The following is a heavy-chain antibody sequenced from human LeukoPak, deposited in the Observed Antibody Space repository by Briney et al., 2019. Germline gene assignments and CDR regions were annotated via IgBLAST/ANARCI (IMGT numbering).Heavy chain of an antibody. CDR2: ISSSSSYI. CDR3: AKTITVTTWVYY. V-gene: IGHV3-21*04. Sequence: ETLSLPCTVSGGSISSYYWSWIRQPAGKGLEWVSSISSSSSYIYYADSVKGRFTISRDNARNSLYLQMNSLRTEDTAVYYCAKTITVTTWVYYWGQGTLVTVSS. CDR1: GGSISSYY. J-gene: IGHJ4*02. D-gene: IGHD4-17*01.